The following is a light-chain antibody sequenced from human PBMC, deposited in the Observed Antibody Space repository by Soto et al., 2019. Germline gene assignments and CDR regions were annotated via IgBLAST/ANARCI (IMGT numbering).Light chain of an antibody. J-gene: IGLJ2*01. CDR1: NSNVGNNY. CDR3: GTWDSSLSAVV. V-gene: IGLV1-51*01. CDR2: DNN. Sequence: QLVLTQPPSVSAAPGQKVTISCSGSNSNVGNNYVSWYQQLPRTAPKLLIYDNNKRPSGIPVRFSGSKSGTSATLGITGLQTGDEADYYCGTWDSSLSAVVFGGGTKLTVL.